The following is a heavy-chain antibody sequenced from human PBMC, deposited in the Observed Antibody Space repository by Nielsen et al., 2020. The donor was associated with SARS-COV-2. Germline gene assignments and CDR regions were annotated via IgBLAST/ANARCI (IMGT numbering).Heavy chain of an antibody. CDR1: GYTFTGYY. Sequence: ASVKVSCKASGYTFTGYYMHWVRQAPGQGLEWMGWINPSSGGTNYAQKFQGWVTMTRDTSISTAYMELSRLRSDDTAVYYCARSRMTAVDWYGYWGQGTLVTVSS. D-gene: IGHD3/OR15-3a*01. V-gene: IGHV1-2*04. J-gene: IGHJ4*02. CDR2: INPSSGGT. CDR3: ARSRMTAVDWYGY.